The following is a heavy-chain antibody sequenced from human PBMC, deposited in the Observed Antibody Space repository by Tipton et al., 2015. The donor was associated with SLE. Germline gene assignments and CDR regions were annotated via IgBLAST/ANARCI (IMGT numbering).Heavy chain of an antibody. CDR2: INPNSGGA. CDR1: GYTFTDYY. Sequence: QLVQSGPEVKKPGASVKVSCKASGYTFTDYYLHWVRQAPGQGLEWMGWINPNSGGANSAQNFQGRVTMTRDTSISTVYMELNWLRSDDTAVYYCARGGDFDYWGQGTLVTVSS. J-gene: IGHJ4*02. V-gene: IGHV1-2*02. CDR3: ARGGDFDY. D-gene: IGHD6-25*01.